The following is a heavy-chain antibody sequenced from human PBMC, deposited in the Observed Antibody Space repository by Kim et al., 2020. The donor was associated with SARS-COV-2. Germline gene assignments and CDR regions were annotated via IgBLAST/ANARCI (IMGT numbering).Heavy chain of an antibody. D-gene: IGHD2-2*02. J-gene: IGHJ6*03. Sequence: PSRKSRVTISVDTSKNQFSLKLSSVTAADTAVYYCARGIPRYYYYYYMDVWGKGTTVTVSS. V-gene: IGHV4-59*09. CDR3: ARGIPRYYYYYYMDV.